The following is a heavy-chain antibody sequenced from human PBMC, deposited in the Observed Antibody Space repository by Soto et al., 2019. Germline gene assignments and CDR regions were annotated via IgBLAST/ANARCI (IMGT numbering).Heavy chain of an antibody. V-gene: IGHV3-7*03. CDR2: IKQDGSEK. D-gene: IGHD3-22*01. CDR1: GFTFSSYW. CDR3: ARGGGYYYYDSSGWVNWFDP. Sequence: GALRLSCAASGFTFSSYWMSWVRQAPGKVLEWVANIKQDGSEKYYVDSVKGRFTISRDNAKNSLYLQMNSLRAEDTAVYYCARGGGYYYYDSSGWVNWFDPWGQGXLVTVYS. J-gene: IGHJ5*02.